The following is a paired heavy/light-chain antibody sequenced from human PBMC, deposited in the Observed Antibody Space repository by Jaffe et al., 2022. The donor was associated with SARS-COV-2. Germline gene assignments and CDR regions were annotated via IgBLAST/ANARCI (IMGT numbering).Light chain of an antibody. J-gene: IGLJ3*02. CDR3: HVWDRSNDHRV. CDR2: DDS. V-gene: IGLV3-21*02. CDR1: NIETKS. Sequence: SYVLTQPPSVSVAPGQTARVSCGGNNIETKSVHWYQQKPGQAPVLVLHDDSDRPSGIPERFSGSNSGNTATLTISRVEAGDEADYYCHVWDRSNDHRVFGGGTKLTVL.
Heavy chain of an antibody. Sequence: EVRLVESGGGLGQPGRSLRLSCAASGFTFDEYAMHWVRQVPGKGLEWVAGISWDSGTIAYADSVKGRFTVSRDNAKNSLFLQVNSLRAEDTALYYCAKVRYPSTTSSYFDYWGQGTLVTVSS. CDR3: AKVRYPSTTSSYFDY. CDR2: ISWDSGTI. CDR1: GFTFDEYA. J-gene: IGHJ4*02. V-gene: IGHV3-9*01. D-gene: IGHD2-2*01.